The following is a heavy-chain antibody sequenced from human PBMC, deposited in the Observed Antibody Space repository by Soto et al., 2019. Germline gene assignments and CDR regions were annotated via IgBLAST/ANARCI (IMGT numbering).Heavy chain of an antibody. D-gene: IGHD3-3*01. Sequence: GGSLRLSCAASGFTFSSYAMSWVRQAPGKGLEWVSAISGSGGSTYYADSVKGRFTISRDNSKNTLYLQMNSLRAEDTAVYYCAAPAGRYYDFWSGYYTSYTYYGMDVWGQGTTVTVSS. J-gene: IGHJ6*02. CDR3: AAPAGRYYDFWSGYYTSYTYYGMDV. CDR1: GFTFSSYA. V-gene: IGHV3-23*01. CDR2: ISGSGGST.